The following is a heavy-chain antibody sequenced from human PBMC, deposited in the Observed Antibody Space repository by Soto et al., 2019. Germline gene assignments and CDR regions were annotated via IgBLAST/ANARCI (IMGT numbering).Heavy chain of an antibody. CDR1: GGTFSSYT. CDR2: IIPILGIA. Sequence: GXSVKVSFKASGGTFSSYTISSVRHSPGQGLEWMGRIIPILGIANYAQKFQGRVTITADKSTSTAYMELSSLRSEDTAVYYCARDLLALPIGMNAFDIWGQGTMVTVSS. CDR3: ARDLLALPIGMNAFDI. J-gene: IGHJ3*02. V-gene: IGHV1-69*04. D-gene: IGHD3-3*01.